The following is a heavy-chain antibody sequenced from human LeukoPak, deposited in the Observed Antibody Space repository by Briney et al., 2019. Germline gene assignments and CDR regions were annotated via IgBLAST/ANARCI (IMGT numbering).Heavy chain of an antibody. Sequence: HPGGSLRLSCAASGFTFSSYAMSWVRQAPGKGLEWVSNISGSGDRTYYADSVKGRFTISRDNSKNTLYLQVSSLRAEDTAVYYCAKGGSVYGSSPTFDYWGQGTLVTVSS. CDR2: ISGSGDRT. CDR1: GFTFSSYA. D-gene: IGHD6-6*01. J-gene: IGHJ4*02. CDR3: AKGGSVYGSSPTFDY. V-gene: IGHV3-23*01.